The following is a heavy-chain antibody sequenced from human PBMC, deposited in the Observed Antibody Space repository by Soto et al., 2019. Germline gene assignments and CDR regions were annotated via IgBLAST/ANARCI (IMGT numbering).Heavy chain of an antibody. Sequence: SETLPLTGAVYGGSFSGYHWSWIRQPPGKGLEWIGEINHTGSTNYNPSLKSRVTISVDTSKNQFYLKLSSVTAADTAVYDCGGEEGIAVAANWFEPWGQGTLVNVFS. J-gene: IGHJ5*02. CDR2: INHTGST. CDR3: GGEEGIAVAANWFEP. CDR1: GGSFSGYH. D-gene: IGHD6-19*01. V-gene: IGHV4-34*01.